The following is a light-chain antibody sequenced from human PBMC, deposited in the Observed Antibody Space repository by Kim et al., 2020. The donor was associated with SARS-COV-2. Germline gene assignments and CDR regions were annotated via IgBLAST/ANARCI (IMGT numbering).Light chain of an antibody. CDR3: QQYHSIPYS. CDR1: QTVLYSPNNKNY. Sequence: DIVMTQSPDSLAVSLGERATINCKSSQTVLYSPNNKNYLAWYQQTPGRPPKLLIYWASTRELGVPDRFSGSGSGTDFTLTISSLQAEDVAVYFCQQYHSIPYSFGQGTKLEI. J-gene: IGKJ2*03. V-gene: IGKV4-1*01. CDR2: WAS.